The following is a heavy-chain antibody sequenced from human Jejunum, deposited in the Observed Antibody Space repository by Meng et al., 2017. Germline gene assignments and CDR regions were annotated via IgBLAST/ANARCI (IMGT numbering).Heavy chain of an antibody. V-gene: IGHV3-66*02. CDR1: GFKVSSNY. CDR3: ARGYDSSADIPSYDI. J-gene: IGHJ3*02. CDR2: MYSGGTT. Sequence: GGSLRLSCAASGFKVSSNYMSWVRQGPGKGLEWLSLMYSGGTTRYADSVKGRFTISRDNDKNTVYLQMDSLSTDDTAVYYCARGYDSSADIPSYDIWGQGTMVTVSS. D-gene: IGHD3-22*01.